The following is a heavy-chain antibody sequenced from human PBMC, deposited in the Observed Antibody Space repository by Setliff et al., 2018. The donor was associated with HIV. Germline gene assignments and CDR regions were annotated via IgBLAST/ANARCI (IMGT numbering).Heavy chain of an antibody. J-gene: IGHJ5*02. V-gene: IGHV4-30-4*02. D-gene: IGHD2-15*01. CDR1: GDSISSGDYY. CDR2: VYDSGIT. CDR3: ASTRLTGYCSGGTCYLGWFDP. Sequence: PSETLSLTCTVSGDSISSGDYYWTWIRQPPGKGLEWIGYVYDSGITYYNPSLKSRVTISIDKSKNQFSLRLTSMSAVDTAVYYCASTRLTGYCSGGTCYLGWFDPWGQGTLVTVSS.